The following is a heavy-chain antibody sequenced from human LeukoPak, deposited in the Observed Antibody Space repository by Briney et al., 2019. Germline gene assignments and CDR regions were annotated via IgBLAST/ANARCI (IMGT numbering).Heavy chain of an antibody. Sequence: ASVKVSCKASGYTFTSDYMHWVRQAPGQGLEWMGIINPSGGSMNYAQNFQGRVTMTRDTSTSTVYMELSSLTSEDTAVYYCATGKRVGAIDYWGQGTLVTVSS. D-gene: IGHD1-26*01. J-gene: IGHJ4*02. CDR1: GYTFTSDY. V-gene: IGHV1-46*01. CDR2: INPSGGSM. CDR3: ATGKRVGAIDY.